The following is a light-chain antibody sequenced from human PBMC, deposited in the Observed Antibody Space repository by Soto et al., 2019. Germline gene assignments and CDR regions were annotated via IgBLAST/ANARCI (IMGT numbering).Light chain of an antibody. V-gene: IGLV2-14*03. Sequence: QLVLTQPASVSGSPGQSITISCTGTSSDVGGYIYVSWHQQHPGTAPKLMIYDVTIRPSGVSHRFSGSKSGNTDSLTISNLQAEDEADYYCSSFTSSNTLLFGGGTKLTVL. CDR1: SSDVGGYIY. CDR2: DVT. CDR3: SSFTSSNTLL. J-gene: IGLJ2*01.